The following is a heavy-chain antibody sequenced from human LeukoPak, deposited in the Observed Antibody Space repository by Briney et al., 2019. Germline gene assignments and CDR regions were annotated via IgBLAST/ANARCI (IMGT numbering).Heavy chain of an antibody. J-gene: IGHJ6*02. CDR1: GGSISSYY. Sequence: SETLSLTCTVSGGSISSYYWSWIRQPAGKGLEWIGRIYTSGSTNYNPSLKSRVTMSVDTSKNQFSLKLSSVTAADTAVYYCARGYCSGGSCTRLKYYYYYGMDVWGQGTTVTVSS. CDR3: ARGYCSGGSCTRLKYYYYYGMDV. D-gene: IGHD2-15*01. CDR2: IYTSGST. V-gene: IGHV4-4*07.